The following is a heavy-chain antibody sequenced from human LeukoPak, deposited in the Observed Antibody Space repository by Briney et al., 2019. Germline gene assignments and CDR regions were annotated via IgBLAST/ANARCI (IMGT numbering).Heavy chain of an antibody. J-gene: IGHJ4*02. CDR1: GVSISSYY. V-gene: IGHV4-59*08. Sequence: SEALSLTCTVSGVSISSYYWSWIRQPPGKGLEWIAYISDIGSINYNPSLKSRVTISLDTSKNQFSLKLSSVTAADTAVYYCAGHHPRNTVDFWGQGTLVTVSS. CDR2: ISDIGSI. D-gene: IGHD2/OR15-2a*01. CDR3: AGHHPRNTVDF.